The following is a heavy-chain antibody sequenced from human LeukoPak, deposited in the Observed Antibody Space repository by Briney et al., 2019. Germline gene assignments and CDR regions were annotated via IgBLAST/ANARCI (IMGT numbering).Heavy chain of an antibody. V-gene: IGHV1-69*04. CDR2: IIPILGIA. J-gene: IGHJ4*02. D-gene: IGHD5-24*01. CDR1: GGTFSSYA. CDR3: AREDGEMATSYFDY. Sequence: ASVKVSCKASGGTFSSYAISWVRQAPGQGLEWMGRIIPILGIANYAQKFQGRVTITADKSTSTVYMELSSLRSEDTAVYYCAREDGEMATSYFDYWGQGTLVTVSS.